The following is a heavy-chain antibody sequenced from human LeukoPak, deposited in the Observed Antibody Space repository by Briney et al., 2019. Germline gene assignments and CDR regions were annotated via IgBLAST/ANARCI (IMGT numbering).Heavy chain of an antibody. CDR3: ARGLVVPAAATTYYYYYMDV. CDR2: MNPNSGNT. CDR1: GGTFSSYA. J-gene: IGHJ6*03. Sequence: ASVKVSCKASGGTFSSYAISWVRQAPGQGLEWMGWMNPNSGNTGYAQKFQGRVTMTRNTSISTAYMELSSLRSEDTAVYYCARGLVVPAAATTYYYYYMDVWGKGTTVTISS. D-gene: IGHD2-2*01. V-gene: IGHV1-8*02.